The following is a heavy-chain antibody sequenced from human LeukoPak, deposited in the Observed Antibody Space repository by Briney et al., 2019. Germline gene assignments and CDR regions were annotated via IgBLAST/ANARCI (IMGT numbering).Heavy chain of an antibody. V-gene: IGHV4-4*07. CDR3: ARGGQQLSFFDY. CDR2: IYTSGST. CDR1: GGSISNYY. D-gene: IGHD6-13*01. Sequence: PSETLSLTCTVSGGSISNYYWSWIRQPAGKGLEWIGRIYTSGSTNYNPSLKSRVTMSMDTSKSQFSLKLNSVTAADTAVYYCARGGQQLSFFDYWGQGTLVTVSS. J-gene: IGHJ4*02.